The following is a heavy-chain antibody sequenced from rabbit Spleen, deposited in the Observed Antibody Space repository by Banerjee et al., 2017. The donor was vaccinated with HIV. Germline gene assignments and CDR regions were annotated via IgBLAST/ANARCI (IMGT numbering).Heavy chain of an antibody. D-gene: IGHD1-1*01. V-gene: IGHV1S40*01. CDR3: ARNYVNAFDP. CDR1: GFSFSSNYY. J-gene: IGHJ2*01. Sequence: QSLEESGGDLVKPGASLTLTCTASGFSFSSNYYMCWVRQAPGKGLEWIACIYVSSSGNIYYANWAKGRFTISKTSSTTVTLQMTSLTVADTATYFCARNYVNAFDPWGPGTLVTVS. CDR2: IYVSSSGNI.